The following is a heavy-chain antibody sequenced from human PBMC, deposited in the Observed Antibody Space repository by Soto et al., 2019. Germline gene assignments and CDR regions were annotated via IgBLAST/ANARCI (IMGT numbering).Heavy chain of an antibody. CDR2: VSYDGTNK. CDR3: VKDRGYQLPWGMDV. CDR1: GFTFSHFG. V-gene: IGHV3-30*18. J-gene: IGHJ6*02. D-gene: IGHD2-2*01. Sequence: QEQLVESGGGVVQPGGSLRLSCAASGFTFSHFGMHWVRQAPGKGLEWMTSVSYDGTNKYYADSVKGRFTISRDYSANTLYLQMNSLTAEDTAVYYCVKDRGYQLPWGMDVWGQGTAVTVSS.